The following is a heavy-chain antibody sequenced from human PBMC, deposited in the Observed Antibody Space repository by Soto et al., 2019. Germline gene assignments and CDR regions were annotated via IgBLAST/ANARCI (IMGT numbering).Heavy chain of an antibody. CDR1: GFTFSTYA. CDR3: AHPRGYGVFDAYDI. CDR2: LTPSGGET. V-gene: IGHV3-23*01. Sequence: SLRLSYVASGFTFSTYAMSWVRQAPGKGLEWVSALTPSGGETYYADSVKGRFTISRDNSMNALYLQMNSLRIEDTAVYYCAHPRGYGVFDAYDIWGQGTMVTVSS. D-gene: IGHD4-17*01. J-gene: IGHJ3*02.